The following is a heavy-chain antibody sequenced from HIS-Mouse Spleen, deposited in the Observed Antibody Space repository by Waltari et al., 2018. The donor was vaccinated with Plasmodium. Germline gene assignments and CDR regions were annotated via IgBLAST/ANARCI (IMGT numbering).Heavy chain of an antibody. J-gene: IGHJ3*02. Sequence: QVQLVQSGAEVKKPGSSVKVSCKASGGTFSSYAISWVRQAPGQGLEWIGSIIPILGITNYAQNFQGRVTITADKSTSTAYMELSSLRSEDTAVYYCARVLSIAAAGKDAFDIWGQGTMVTVSS. CDR2: IIPILGIT. CDR3: ARVLSIAAAGKDAFDI. V-gene: IGHV1-69*04. D-gene: IGHD6-13*01. CDR1: GGTFSSYA.